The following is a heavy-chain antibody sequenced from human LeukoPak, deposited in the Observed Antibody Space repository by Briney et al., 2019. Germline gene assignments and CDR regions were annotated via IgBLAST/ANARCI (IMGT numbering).Heavy chain of an antibody. CDR1: GFTFSSYA. D-gene: IGHD6-13*01. CDR2: ISYDGSNK. CDR3: AKEWHSSSWLDY. Sequence: GGSLRLSCAASGFTFSSYAMHWVRQAPGKGLEWVAVISYDGSNKYYADSVKGRFTISRDNSKNTLYLQMKSLRAEDTAVYTCAKEWHSSSWLDYWGQGTLVTVYS. V-gene: IGHV3-30*04. J-gene: IGHJ4*02.